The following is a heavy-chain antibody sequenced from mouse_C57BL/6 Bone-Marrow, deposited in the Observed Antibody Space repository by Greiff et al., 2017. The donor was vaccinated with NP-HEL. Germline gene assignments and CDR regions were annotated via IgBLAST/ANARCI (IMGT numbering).Heavy chain of an antibody. CDR2: VYPYNGGT. D-gene: IGHD3-2*02. CDR3: AGSRDELRLWFAY. V-gene: IGHV1-36*01. CDR1: GFTFTDYY. J-gene: IGHJ3*01. Sequence: VQLKQSGPVLVKPGPSVKISCKASGFTFTDYYMHWVKQSHGKSLEWIGLVYPYNGGTSYNQKFKGKATLTVDTSSRTAYMELNSLTSEDSAVYYCAGSRDELRLWFAYWGQGTLVTVSA.